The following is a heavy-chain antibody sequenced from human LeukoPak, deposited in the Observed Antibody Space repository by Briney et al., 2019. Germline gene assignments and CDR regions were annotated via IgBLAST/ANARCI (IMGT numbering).Heavy chain of an antibody. CDR2: ISDSSITM. D-gene: IGHD2-15*01. V-gene: IGHV3-48*04. CDR3: ARDGGFCSGGFCYRLFDP. J-gene: IGHJ5*02. CDR1: GFTFSSHN. Sequence: GGSLRLSCATSGFTFSSHNMVWVRQPPGKGLEWISYISDSSITMYYADSVKGRFTISRDNAKNSLYLQMNSLRAEDTAVYYCARDGGFCSGGFCYRLFDPWGQGTLVTVSS.